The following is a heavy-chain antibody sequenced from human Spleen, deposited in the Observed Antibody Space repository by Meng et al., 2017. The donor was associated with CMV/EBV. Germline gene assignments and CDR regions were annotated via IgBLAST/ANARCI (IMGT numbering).Heavy chain of an antibody. J-gene: IGHJ4*02. D-gene: IGHD7-27*01. CDR2: IYYSGST. CDR1: GGSISSCY. V-gene: IGHV4-59*01. Sequence: SETLSLTCTVSGGSISSCYWSWIRQPPGKGLEWIGYIYYSGSTKYNPSLKSRVTMSVGTSKNQLSLKLSSVTAADTAVYYCARSWGSSPSYLDYWGQGTLVTVSS. CDR3: ARSWGSSPSYLDY.